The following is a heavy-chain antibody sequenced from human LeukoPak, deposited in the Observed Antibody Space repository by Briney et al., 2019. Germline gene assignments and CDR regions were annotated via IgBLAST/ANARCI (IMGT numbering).Heavy chain of an antibody. V-gene: IGHV1-2*02. D-gene: IGHD6-13*01. CDR2: INPNSGGT. Sequence: GASVKVSCKASGYTFTGYYMHWVRQAPGQGLEWMGWINPNSGGTNYAQKFQGRVTMTRDTSISTAYMELSRLRSDDTAVYYCARGGVILRSSSSCLYWGQGTLVTVSS. CDR3: ARGGVILRSSSSCLY. CDR1: GYTFTGYY. J-gene: IGHJ4*02.